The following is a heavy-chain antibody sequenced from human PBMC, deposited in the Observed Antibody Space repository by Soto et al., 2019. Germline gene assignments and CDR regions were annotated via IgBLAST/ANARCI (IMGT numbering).Heavy chain of an antibody. CDR1: GYTFTSYA. CDR3: ARDRGIMVYAILGYNWFDQ. J-gene: IGHJ5*02. Sequence: ASVKVSCKASGYTFTSYAMHWVRQAPGQRLEWMGWINAGNGNTKYSQKFQGRVTITRDTSASTAYMELSSLRSEDTAVYYCARDRGIMVYAILGYNWFDQWGQGTLVNVSS. D-gene: IGHD2-8*01. CDR2: INAGNGNT. V-gene: IGHV1-3*01.